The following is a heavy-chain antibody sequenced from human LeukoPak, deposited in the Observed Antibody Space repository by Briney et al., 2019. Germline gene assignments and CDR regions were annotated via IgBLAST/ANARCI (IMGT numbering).Heavy chain of an antibody. CDR3: ARGGGRYYYFDY. D-gene: IGHD3-9*01. Sequence: ASVKVSCKASGGTFSSYAISWVRQAPGQGLEWMGGTIPIFGTAKYAQKFQGRVTITADESTSTAYMELSSLRSEDTAVYYCARGGGRYYYFDYWGQGTLVTVSS. CDR2: TIPIFGTA. CDR1: GGTFSSYA. V-gene: IGHV1-69*13. J-gene: IGHJ4*02.